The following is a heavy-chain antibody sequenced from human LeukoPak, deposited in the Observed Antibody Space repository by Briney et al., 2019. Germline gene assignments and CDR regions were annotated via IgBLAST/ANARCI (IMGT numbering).Heavy chain of an antibody. Sequence: GGSLRLSCAASGFTLREYYMSWTRQAPGKGREWVSYISSSGSTIYYADSVKGRFTISRDNAKNSLYLQMNTLRAEDTAVYYCARYYDGDFDYWGQGTLVTVSS. D-gene: IGHD3-22*01. J-gene: IGHJ4*02. CDR2: ISSSGSTI. CDR3: ARYYDGDFDY. V-gene: IGHV3-11*01. CDR1: GFTLREYY.